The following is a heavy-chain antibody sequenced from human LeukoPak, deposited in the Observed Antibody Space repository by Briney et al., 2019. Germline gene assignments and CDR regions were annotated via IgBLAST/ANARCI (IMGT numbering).Heavy chain of an antibody. CDR3: ARDRTYYGSGSYHHYFVY. V-gene: IGHV4-59*01. D-gene: IGHD3-10*01. Sequence: SETLSLTCTVSGGSISSYYWSWIRQPPGKGLEWIGYIYYSGSTNYDPSLKSRVTISVDTSKNQFSLKLSSVTAADTAVYYCARDRTYYGSGSYHHYFVYWGQGTLVTVSS. J-gene: IGHJ4*02. CDR1: GGSISSYY. CDR2: IYYSGST.